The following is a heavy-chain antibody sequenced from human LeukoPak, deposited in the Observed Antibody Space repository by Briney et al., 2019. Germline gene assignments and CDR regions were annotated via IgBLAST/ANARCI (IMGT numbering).Heavy chain of an antibody. J-gene: IGHJ4*02. Sequence: LKLSCAASGFTFSNYEMNWVRQAPGKGLEWIGSIYYSGSTYYNPSLKSRVTISVDTSKNQFSLKLSSVTAADTAVYYCASPSYSGYDGGFDYWGQGTLVTVSS. CDR1: GFTFSNYE. CDR2: IYYSGST. V-gene: IGHV4-59*05. D-gene: IGHD5-12*01. CDR3: ASPSYSGYDGGFDY.